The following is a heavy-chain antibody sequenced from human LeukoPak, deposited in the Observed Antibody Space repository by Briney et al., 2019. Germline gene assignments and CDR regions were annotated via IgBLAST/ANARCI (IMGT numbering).Heavy chain of an antibody. CDR3: ARRYNWNDRWD. Sequence: SETLSLTCTVSGGSFSSTNYYWGWIRQPPGKGLEWIGSIYYSGSTYHNPSLKSRLTISLDTSKNQFSLRLSSVTAADTAFYYCARRYNWNDRWDWGQGTLVTVSP. D-gene: IGHD1-1*01. V-gene: IGHV4-39*07. CDR1: GGSFSSTNYY. CDR2: IYYSGST. J-gene: IGHJ4*02.